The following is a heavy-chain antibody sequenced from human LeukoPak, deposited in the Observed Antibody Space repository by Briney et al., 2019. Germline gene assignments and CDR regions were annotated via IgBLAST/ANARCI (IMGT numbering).Heavy chain of an antibody. J-gene: IGHJ4*02. CDR3: ARSRITVVRGVITHLDY. V-gene: IGHV3-48*01. CDR1: GFTFSSYS. D-gene: IGHD3-10*01. CDR2: ISSSSSTI. Sequence: PGGSLRLSCAASGFTFSSYSMNWVRQAPGKGLEWVSYISSSSSTIYYADSVKGRFTISRDNAKNSLYLQMNSLRAEDTAVYYCARSRITVVRGVITHLDYWGQGTLVTVSS.